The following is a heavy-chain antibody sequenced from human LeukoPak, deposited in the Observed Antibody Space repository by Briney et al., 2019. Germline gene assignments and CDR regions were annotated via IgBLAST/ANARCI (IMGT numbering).Heavy chain of an antibody. CDR3: ARATTPGSGWYVGY. J-gene: IGHJ4*02. CDR1: GFTFSSYG. D-gene: IGHD6-19*01. V-gene: IGHV3-30*03. Sequence: GGSLRLSCAASGFTFSSYGMHWVRQAPGKGLEWVAVISYDGSNKYYADSVKGRFTISRDNSKNTLYLQMNSLRAEDTAVYYCARATTPGSGWYVGYWGQGTLVTVSS. CDR2: ISYDGSNK.